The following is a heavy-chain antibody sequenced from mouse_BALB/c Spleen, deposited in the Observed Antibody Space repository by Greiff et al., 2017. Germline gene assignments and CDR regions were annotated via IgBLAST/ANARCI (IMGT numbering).Heavy chain of an antibody. V-gene: IGHV3-2*02. CDR1: GYSITSDYA. CDR3: ARYRYYYAMDY. Sequence: EVHLVESGPGLVKPSQSLSLTCTVTGYSITSDYAWNWIRQFPGNQLEWMGYISYSGSTSYNPSLKSRISITRDTSKNQFFLQLNSVTTEDTATYYCARYRYYYAMDYWGQGTSVTVSS. J-gene: IGHJ4*01. D-gene: IGHD2-14*01. CDR2: ISYSGST.